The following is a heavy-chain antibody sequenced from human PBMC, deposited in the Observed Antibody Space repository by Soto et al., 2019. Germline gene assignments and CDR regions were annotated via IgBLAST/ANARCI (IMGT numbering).Heavy chain of an antibody. CDR2: IKEDGREM. CDR3: ARGTPTPGIDY. V-gene: IGHV3-7*03. J-gene: IGHJ4*02. CDR1: GFNFRSYW. D-gene: IGHD6-13*01. Sequence: PGVSLRLSCAASGFNFRSYWMNWVRQAPGKGLEWVANIKEDGREMYYVDSVKGRFTVSRDNAENSLYLQMNSLRVEDTAVYYCARGTPTPGIDYWGLGTLVTVSS.